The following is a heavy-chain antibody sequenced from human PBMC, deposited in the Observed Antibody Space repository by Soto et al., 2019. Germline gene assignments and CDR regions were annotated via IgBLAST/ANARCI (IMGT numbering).Heavy chain of an antibody. J-gene: IGHJ6*02. D-gene: IGHD2-21*02. Sequence: QVQLQQSGPGLVKPSQTLSLTCTVSGDSISSDYYHWTWIRQSPGKGLEWIGYIHHSGSILYNPSLKSRGARSVDTSKNQFSLHLTSVTAADTAVYFCAREDDGGDSLDVWGQGTTVTVSS. CDR2: IHHSGSI. CDR3: AREDDGGDSLDV. CDR1: GDSISSDYYH. V-gene: IGHV4-30-4*08.